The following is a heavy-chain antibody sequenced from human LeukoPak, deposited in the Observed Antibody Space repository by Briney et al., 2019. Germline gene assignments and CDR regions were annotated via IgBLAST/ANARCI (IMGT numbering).Heavy chain of an antibody. CDR1: GFTFSSYA. V-gene: IGHV3-30-3*01. CDR2: ISYDGSNK. CDR3: ARAMVQLERRGAFDI. J-gene: IGHJ3*02. D-gene: IGHD1-1*01. Sequence: GRSLRLSCAASGFTFSSYAMHWVRQAPGKGLEWVAVISYDGSNKYYADSVKGRFTISRDNSKNTLYLQMNSLRAEDTAVYYCARAMVQLERRGAFDIWGQGTMVTVSS.